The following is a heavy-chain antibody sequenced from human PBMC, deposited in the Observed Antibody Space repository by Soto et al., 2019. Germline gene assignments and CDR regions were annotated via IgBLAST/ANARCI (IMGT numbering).Heavy chain of an antibody. CDR2: IYYSGRT. V-gene: IGHV4-39*01. CDR1: GGSISSSSHY. CDR3: ARVRFLEWLLSGGYYFYYMDV. J-gene: IGHJ6*03. D-gene: IGHD3-3*01. Sequence: QLQLQESGPGLVKPSETLSLTCSVSGGSISSSSHYWGWIRQPPGKGLEWIGSIYYSGRTYYSPSLKSRVTISVDTSKNQFSLRLTSVTAADTAVYYCARVRFLEWLLSGGYYFYYMDVWGKGTTVTVSS.